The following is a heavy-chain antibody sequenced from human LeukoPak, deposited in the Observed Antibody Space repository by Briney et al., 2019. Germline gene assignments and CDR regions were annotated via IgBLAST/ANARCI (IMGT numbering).Heavy chain of an antibody. V-gene: IGHV4-59*11. D-gene: IGHD5-18*01. CDR3: TTIKRGNIFGYFDF. Sequence: PSETLSLTCTVSGGSMTTHHWNWIRQTPGKGLEGIGYVFDSGRTKDNPSLKSRVTLSADTSKNQLSLRLSSVTAADTAVYYCTTIKRGNIFGYFDFWGQGILVTVSS. J-gene: IGHJ4*02. CDR1: GGSMTTHH. CDR2: VFDSGRT.